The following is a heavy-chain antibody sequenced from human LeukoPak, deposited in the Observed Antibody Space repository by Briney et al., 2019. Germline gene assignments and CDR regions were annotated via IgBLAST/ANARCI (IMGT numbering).Heavy chain of an antibody. CDR2: ISGSGDSS. V-gene: IGHV3-23*01. J-gene: IGHJ4*02. CDR3: AKEGGWEYCSGGSCPFDY. Sequence: GGSLSLSCEASGLTFSDHAMSWVRQAPGKGLEWASVISGSGDSSYSADSVKGRFTISRDNSKNTLYLQMNSLRAEDTAVYYCAKEGGWEYCSGGSCPFDYWGQGTLVTVSS. CDR1: GLTFSDHA. D-gene: IGHD2-15*01.